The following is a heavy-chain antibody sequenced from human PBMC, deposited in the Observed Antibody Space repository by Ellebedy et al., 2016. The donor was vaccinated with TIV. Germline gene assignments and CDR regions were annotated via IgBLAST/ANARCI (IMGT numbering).Heavy chain of an antibody. CDR3: AKLPAAGILFDY. CDR2: ISYNSDRT. V-gene: IGHV3-23*01. J-gene: IGHJ4*02. Sequence: GESLKISXAASGFTFSGYAMSWVRQAPGKGLEWVSSISYNSDRTYYADSVKGRFTISRDNSKNTLYLQMNSLRVEDTAVYYCAKLPAAGILFDYWGQGTLVTVSS. CDR1: GFTFSGYA. D-gene: IGHD6-13*01.